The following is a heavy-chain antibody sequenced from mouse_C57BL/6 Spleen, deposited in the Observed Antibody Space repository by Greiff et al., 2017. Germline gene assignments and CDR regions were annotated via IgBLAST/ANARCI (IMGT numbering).Heavy chain of an antibody. CDR1: GYTFTDYY. D-gene: IGHD2-1*01. J-gene: IGHJ2*01. CDR3: ARFYYGNLYYFDY. V-gene: IGHV1-19*01. Sequence: VQLQQSGPVLVKPGASVKMSCKASGYTFTDYYMNWVKQSHGKSLEWIGVINPYNGGTSYNQKFKGKATLTVDKSSSTAYMELNSLTSEDSAVYYCARFYYGNLYYFDYWGQGTTLTVSS. CDR2: INPYNGGT.